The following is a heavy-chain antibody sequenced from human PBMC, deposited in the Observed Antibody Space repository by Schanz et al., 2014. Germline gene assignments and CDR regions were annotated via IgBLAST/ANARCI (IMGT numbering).Heavy chain of an antibody. CDR2: IRYDGRNK. V-gene: IGHV3-30*02. D-gene: IGHD3-9*01. J-gene: IGHJ4*02. CDR1: GFTFISYD. CDR3: AKDHAGSDILTALGN. Sequence: VQVVESGGGLVQPGGSLRLSCAASGFTFISYDIHWVRQAPGKGLEWVAVIRYDGRNKNFVESVKGRFTISRDNSNNTVYLQMNTLRAEDTAVYYCAKDHAGSDILTALGNWGQGTLVTVSS.